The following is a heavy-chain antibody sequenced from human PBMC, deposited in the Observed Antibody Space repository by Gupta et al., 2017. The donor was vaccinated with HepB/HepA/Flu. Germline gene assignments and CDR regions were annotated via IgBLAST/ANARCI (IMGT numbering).Heavy chain of an antibody. CDR1: GYRFTPHS. D-gene: IGHD2-8*01. Sequence: EVQLVQSGAEVKRPGESVKISGRGSGYRFTPHSIGWVRQMPGKGREWMAIINAVDSDTRYSPSFRGQVTISVDKSTSTAYLQWSSLKASDTAVYYCARQGGGGVSLDYWGQGALVTVSS. V-gene: IGHV5-51*01. CDR3: ARQGGGGVSLDY. J-gene: IGHJ4*02. CDR2: INAVDSDT.